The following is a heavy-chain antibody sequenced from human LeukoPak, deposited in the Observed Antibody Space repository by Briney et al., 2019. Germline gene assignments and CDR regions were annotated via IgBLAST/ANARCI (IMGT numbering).Heavy chain of an antibody. Sequence: SETLSLTCAVYGGSFSGYYWSWIRQPPGKGLEWIGEINHSGSTNYNPSLKSRVTISVDTSKNQFSLKLSSVTAADTAVYYCAKWGWVDSSGYYFSYFDYWGQGTLVTVSS. D-gene: IGHD3-22*01. CDR3: AKWGWVDSSGYYFSYFDY. V-gene: IGHV4-34*01. J-gene: IGHJ4*02. CDR1: GGSFSGYY. CDR2: INHSGST.